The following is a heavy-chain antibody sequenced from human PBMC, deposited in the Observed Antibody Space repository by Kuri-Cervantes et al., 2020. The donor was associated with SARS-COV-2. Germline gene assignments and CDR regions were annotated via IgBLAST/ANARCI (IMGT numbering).Heavy chain of an antibody. CDR2: ISGSGGST. Sequence: GGSLRLSCTVSGGSISSYYWSWVRQAPGKGLEWVSAISGSGGSTYYADSVKGRFTISRDNSKNTLYLQMNSLRAEDTAVYYCAKTVAGTGIDYWGQGTLVTVSS. D-gene: IGHD6-19*01. V-gene: IGHV3-23*01. J-gene: IGHJ4*02. CDR3: AKTVAGTGIDY. CDR1: GGSISSYY.